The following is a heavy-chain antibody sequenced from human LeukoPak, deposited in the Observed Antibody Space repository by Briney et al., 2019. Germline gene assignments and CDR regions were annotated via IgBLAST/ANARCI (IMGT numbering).Heavy chain of an antibody. CDR3: AREDLYDSSGYYGYYYYGMDV. CDR1: GFTFSSYS. J-gene: IGHJ6*02. D-gene: IGHD3-22*01. CDR2: IGPSGSYI. V-gene: IGHV3-21*01. Sequence: GGSLRLSCAASGFTFSSYSMNWVRQAPGKGLEWVSSIGPSGSYIYYADSLKGRFTISRDNSKNTLYLQMNSLRAEDTAVYYCAREDLYDSSGYYGYYYYGMDVWGQGTTVTVSS.